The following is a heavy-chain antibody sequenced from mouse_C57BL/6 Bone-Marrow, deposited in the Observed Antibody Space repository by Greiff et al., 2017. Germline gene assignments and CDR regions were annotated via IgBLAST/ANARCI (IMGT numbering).Heavy chain of an antibody. CDR2: IDPSDSYT. CDR1: GYTFTSYW. Sequence: QVQLQQPGAELVMPGASVKLSCKASGYTFTSYWMHWVKQRPGQGLEWIGEIDPSDSYTNSNQKFKGKSTLTVDNSSSTAYMKLSSLTSEDSAVYYCARSGDGYYRYWGQGTTLTVSS. J-gene: IGHJ2*01. D-gene: IGHD2-3*01. V-gene: IGHV1-69*01. CDR3: ARSGDGYYRY.